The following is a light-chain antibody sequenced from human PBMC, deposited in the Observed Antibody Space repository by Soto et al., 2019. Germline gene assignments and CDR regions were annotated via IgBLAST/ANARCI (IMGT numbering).Light chain of an antibody. CDR3: QQYNSYSWT. CDR2: DAS. CDR1: QSITDW. Sequence: DIPMTQSPSTLSASVGDRVTITCRASQSITDWLAWYQQKPGKAPKLLIYDASTLESGVPSRFSGSGSGTEFTLTISGLQPDDFATYYCQQYNSYSWTFGQGTKVEIK. V-gene: IGKV1-5*01. J-gene: IGKJ1*01.